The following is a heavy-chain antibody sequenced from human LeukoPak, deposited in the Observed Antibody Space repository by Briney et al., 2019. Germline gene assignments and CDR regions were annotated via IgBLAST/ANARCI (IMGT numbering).Heavy chain of an antibody. CDR2: IYYSGST. V-gene: IGHV4-30-4*08. D-gene: IGHD1-26*01. CDR3: ARTIVGARPRYYFDY. J-gene: IGHJ4*02. Sequence: PSETLSLTCTVSGGSISSGDYYWSWIRQPLGKGLERIGYIYYSGSTYYNPSLKSRVTISVDTSKNQFSLKLSSVTAADTAVYYCARTIVGARPRYYFDYWGQGTLVTVSS. CDR1: GGSISSGDYY.